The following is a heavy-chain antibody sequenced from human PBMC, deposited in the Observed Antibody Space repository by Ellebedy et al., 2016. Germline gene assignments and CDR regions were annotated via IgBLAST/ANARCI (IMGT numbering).Heavy chain of an antibody. J-gene: IGHJ4*02. Sequence: SETLSLXXTVSGTSIISSSYHWACIRQPPGKGLEWIGSIYYTGATDYSPSLKSRATISVDTSKNHFSLKLTSVSAADTAVYYCASIVGARPPGTWGQGTLVTVSS. CDR2: IYYTGAT. CDR1: GTSIISSSYH. V-gene: IGHV4-39*07. D-gene: IGHD1-26*01. CDR3: ASIVGARPPGT.